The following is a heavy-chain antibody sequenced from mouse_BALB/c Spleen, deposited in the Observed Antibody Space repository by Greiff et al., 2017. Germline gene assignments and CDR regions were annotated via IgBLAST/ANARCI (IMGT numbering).Heavy chain of an antibody. Sequence: EVMLVESGGGLVQPGGSRKLSCAASGFTFSSFGMHWVRQAPEKGLEWVAYISSVSSTIYYADTVKGRFTISRDNPKNTLFLQMTSLRSEDTAMYYCARRYYGSSFDYWGQGTTLTVSS. J-gene: IGHJ2*01. CDR2: ISSVSSTI. CDR3: ARRYYGSSFDY. CDR1: GFTFSSFG. V-gene: IGHV5-17*02. D-gene: IGHD1-1*01.